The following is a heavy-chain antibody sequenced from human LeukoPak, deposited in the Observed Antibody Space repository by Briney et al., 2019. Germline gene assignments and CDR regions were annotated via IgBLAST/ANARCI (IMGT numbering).Heavy chain of an antibody. Sequence: SETLSLTCTVSGGSISSYYWSWIRQPPGKGLEWIGYIYYSGSTNYNPSLKSRVTISVDTSKNQFSLKLSSVTAADTAVYYCARSATKAYCSSTSCLYYYYYGMDVWGQGTTVTVS. CDR2: IYYSGST. V-gene: IGHV4-59*01. CDR3: ARSATKAYCSSTSCLYYYYYGMDV. CDR1: GGSISSYY. D-gene: IGHD2-2*01. J-gene: IGHJ6*02.